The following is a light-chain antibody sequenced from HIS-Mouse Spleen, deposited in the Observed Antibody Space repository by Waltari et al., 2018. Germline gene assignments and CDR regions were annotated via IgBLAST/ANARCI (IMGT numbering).Light chain of an antibody. CDR2: EGS. V-gene: IGLV2-23*03. J-gene: IGLJ2*01. CDR1: SSDDGSYKL. Sequence: QSALTQPASVSGSPGQSITISCTGTSSDDGSYKLVSWYQQHPGKAPKLVIYEGSKRPSGVSNRFSGSKSGNTASLTISGLQAEDEADYYCCSYAGSSTFVVFGGGTKLTVL. CDR3: CSYAGSSTFVV.